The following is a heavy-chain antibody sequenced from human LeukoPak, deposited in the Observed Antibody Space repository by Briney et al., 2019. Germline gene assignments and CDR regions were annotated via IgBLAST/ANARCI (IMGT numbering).Heavy chain of an antibody. CDR1: GFIFDDHG. Sequence: GRSLRLSCAASGFIFDDHGMHWVRQAPGKGLEWVSGISWSSGIIGYADSVKGRFTISRDNAKNSLYLQMESLRAEDTAVYYCAKDTGSPADAITMEDNAFDIWGQGTMVTVSS. CDR2: ISWSSGII. CDR3: AKDTGSPADAITMEDNAFDI. J-gene: IGHJ3*02. D-gene: IGHD3-3*01. V-gene: IGHV3-9*01.